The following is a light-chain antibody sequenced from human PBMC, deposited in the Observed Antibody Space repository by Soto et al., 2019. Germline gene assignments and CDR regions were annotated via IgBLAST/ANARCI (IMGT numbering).Light chain of an antibody. V-gene: IGKV1-39*01. Sequence: DIQMTQSPSSLSASVGDRVTITCRASQSMSSYLNWYQQKPGKAPKLLIYAASSLQSGVPSRFSGSGSETDFTLTISSLQPEDFATYYCQQSYSTLYTFGQGTKLEIK. CDR1: QSMSSY. CDR3: QQSYSTLYT. CDR2: AAS. J-gene: IGKJ2*01.